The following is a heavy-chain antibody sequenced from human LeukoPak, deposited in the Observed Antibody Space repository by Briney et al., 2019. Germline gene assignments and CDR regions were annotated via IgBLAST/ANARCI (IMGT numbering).Heavy chain of an antibody. Sequence: SETLSLTCTVSGGSISSYYWSWIRQPAGKGLEWIGRIYTSGSTNYNPSLKSRVTMSVDTSKNQFSLKLSSVTAADTAVYYCARNRGGYSSSWSSPYYYYGMDVWGQGTTVTVSS. D-gene: IGHD6-13*01. CDR2: IYTSGST. V-gene: IGHV4-4*07. J-gene: IGHJ6*02. CDR1: GGSISSYY. CDR3: ARNRGGYSSSWSSPYYYYGMDV.